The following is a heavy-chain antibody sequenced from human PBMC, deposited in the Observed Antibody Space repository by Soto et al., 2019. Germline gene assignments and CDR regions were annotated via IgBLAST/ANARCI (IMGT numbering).Heavy chain of an antibody. CDR3: ASGPGSSSSRGFDY. V-gene: IGHV1-69*02. Sequence: QVQLVQSGAEVKKPGSSVKVSCKASGGTVSSYTISWVRQAPGQGLEWMGRIIPILGIANYAQKFQGRVTITADKSTSTAYMELSSLRSEDTAVYYCASGPGSSSSRGFDYWGQGNLVTVSS. CDR2: IIPILGIA. CDR1: GGTVSSYT. J-gene: IGHJ4*02. D-gene: IGHD6-6*01.